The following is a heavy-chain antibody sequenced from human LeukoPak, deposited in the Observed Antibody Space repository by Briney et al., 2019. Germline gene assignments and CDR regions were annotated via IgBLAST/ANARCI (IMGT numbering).Heavy chain of an antibody. V-gene: IGHV4-31*03. D-gene: IGHD4-17*01. J-gene: IGHJ4*02. CDR1: GGSISSGGYY. Sequence: SQTLSLTCTVSGGSISSGGYYWSWIRQHPGKGLEWIGYIYYSGSTYYNPSLKSRVTISVDTSKNQFSLKLSSVTAADTAVYYCARFFPPDTVTTRAFFDYWGQGTLVTVSS. CDR3: ARFFPPDTVTTRAFFDY. CDR2: IYYSGST.